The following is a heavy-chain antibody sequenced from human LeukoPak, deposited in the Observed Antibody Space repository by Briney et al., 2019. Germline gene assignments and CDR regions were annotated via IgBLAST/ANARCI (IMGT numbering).Heavy chain of an antibody. CDR3: AAYSYGYLYYFDY. Sequence: SETLSLTCAVYGGSFSGYYWSWIRQPPGKGLEWIGEINHSGSTNYNPSLKSRVTISVDTSKNQFSLKLSSVTAADTAVYYCAAYSYGYLYYFDYWGQGTLVTVSS. CDR1: GGSFSGYY. D-gene: IGHD5-18*01. J-gene: IGHJ4*02. V-gene: IGHV4-34*01. CDR2: INHSGST.